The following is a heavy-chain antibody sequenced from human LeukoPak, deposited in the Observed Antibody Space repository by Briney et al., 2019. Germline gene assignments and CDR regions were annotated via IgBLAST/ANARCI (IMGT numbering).Heavy chain of an antibody. V-gene: IGHV4-34*01. D-gene: IGHD3-22*01. CDR1: GGSFSGYY. Sequence: SVTLSLTCAVYGGSFSGYYWSWIRQPPGKGLEWIGEINHSGSTNYNPSLKSRVTISVDTSKNQFSLKLSSVTAADTAVYYCARGKRGKGLKTYYYDSSGYWPIDYWGQGTLVTVSS. J-gene: IGHJ4*02. CDR2: INHSGST. CDR3: ARGKRGKGLKTYYYDSSGYWPIDY.